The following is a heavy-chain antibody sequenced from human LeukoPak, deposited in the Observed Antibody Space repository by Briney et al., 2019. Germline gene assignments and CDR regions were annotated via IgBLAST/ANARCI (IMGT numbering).Heavy chain of an antibody. Sequence: GGSLRLSCAPSGFTFKNYATTWVRQAPGEGVEWVSVIRGSGDSTNYGDSVRERFTLSRDSSENTLKLQMNSLRAEDTAGYYCAKSVSIVVGTAPFTPGGRGTRV. J-gene: IGHJ5*02. V-gene: IGHV3-23*02. CDR2: IRGSGDST. CDR1: GFTFKNYA. D-gene: IGHD2-21*02. CDR3: AKSVSIVVGTAPFTP.